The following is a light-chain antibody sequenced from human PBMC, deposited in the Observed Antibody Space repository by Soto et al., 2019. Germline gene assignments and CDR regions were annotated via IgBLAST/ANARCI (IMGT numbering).Light chain of an antibody. CDR2: GAS. V-gene: IGKV3-20*01. CDR1: QSVSSSY. J-gene: IGKJ1*01. CDR3: QRQWT. Sequence: EIVLTQSPGTLSLSPGERATLSCRASQSVSSSYLAWYQQKPGQAPRLLIYGASSRATGIPDRFSGSGSGTDFTLTISRLEPDDFAVYYCQRQWTFGQGTKVEIK.